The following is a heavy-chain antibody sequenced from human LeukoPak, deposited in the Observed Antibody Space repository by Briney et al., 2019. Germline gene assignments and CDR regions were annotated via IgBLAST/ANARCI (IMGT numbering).Heavy chain of an antibody. V-gene: IGHV3-74*01. J-gene: IGHJ3*02. CDR3: ARQGAFDI. Sequence: GGSLRLSCAASGFTFSSYWMHWVRQAAGKGLVWVSHINTDGSSTTYADSVKGRFTISRDNAKNSLYLQMNSLRDEDTAVYYCARQGAFDIWGQGTMVTVSS. CDR1: GFTFSSYW. CDR2: INTDGSST.